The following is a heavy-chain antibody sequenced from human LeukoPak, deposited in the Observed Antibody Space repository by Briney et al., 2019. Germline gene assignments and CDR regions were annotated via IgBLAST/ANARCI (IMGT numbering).Heavy chain of an antibody. Sequence: SETLSLTCTVSGGSLSSYYWSWIRQPPGKGLEWIGYIYYSGSTNYNPSLKSRVTISVDTSKNQFSLKLSSVTAADTAVYYCARGFHSYYAFDIWGQGTMVTVSS. CDR3: ARGFHSYYAFDI. CDR1: GGSLSSYY. J-gene: IGHJ3*02. CDR2: IYYSGST. D-gene: IGHD5-18*01. V-gene: IGHV4-59*01.